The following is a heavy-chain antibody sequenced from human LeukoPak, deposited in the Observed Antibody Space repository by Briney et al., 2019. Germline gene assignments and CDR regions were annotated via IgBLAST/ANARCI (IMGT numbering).Heavy chain of an antibody. J-gene: IGHJ3*02. CDR3: AREEGATDAFDI. CDR1: GYTFTGYY. Sequence: SVKVSCKASGYTFTGYYMHWVRQAPGQGLEWMGWINPNSGGTNYAQKFQGRVTMTRDTSISTAYMELSRLRSDDTAVYYCAREEGATDAFDIWGQGTMVTVSS. D-gene: IGHD1-26*01. CDR2: INPNSGGT. V-gene: IGHV1-2*02.